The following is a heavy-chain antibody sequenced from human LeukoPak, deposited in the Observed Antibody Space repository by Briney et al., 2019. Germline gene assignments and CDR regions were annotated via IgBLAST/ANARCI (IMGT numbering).Heavy chain of an antibody. J-gene: IGHJ4*02. CDR1: GGSISSYY. V-gene: IGHV4-59*08. CDR3: ARQIDGSYFDY. Sequence: SETLSLTCTVSGGSISSYYWSWIRQPPGKGLEWIGNIYDSGSTNYNPSLKSRLTISVDTSKNQFSLKLSSVTAADTAVYYCARQIDGSYFDYWGQGTLVTVSS. D-gene: IGHD3-9*01. CDR2: IYDSGST.